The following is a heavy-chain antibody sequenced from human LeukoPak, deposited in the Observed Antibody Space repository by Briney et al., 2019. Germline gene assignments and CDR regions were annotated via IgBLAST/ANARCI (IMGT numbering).Heavy chain of an antibody. CDR3: ARDYYDSSGYMWFDP. J-gene: IGHJ5*02. D-gene: IGHD3-22*01. CDR2: IIPILGTA. Sequence: SVKVSCKASGGTFSSYAISWVRQAPGQGLEWMGGIIPILGTANYAQKLQGRVTMTTDTSTSTAYMELRSLRSDDTAVYYCARDYYDSSGYMWFDPWGQGTLVTVSS. CDR1: GGTFSSYA. V-gene: IGHV1-69*10.